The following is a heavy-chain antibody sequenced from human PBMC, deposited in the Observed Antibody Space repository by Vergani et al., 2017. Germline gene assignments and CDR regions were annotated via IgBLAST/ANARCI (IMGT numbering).Heavy chain of an antibody. J-gene: IGHJ4*02. CDR3: ASENDYGDSRAGY. V-gene: IGHV3-21*01. Sequence: EVQLVESGGGLVKPGGSLRLSCAASGFTFSSYSMNWVRQAPGKGLEWVSSISSSSSYIYYADSVKGRFTISRDNAKNSLYLQMNSLRAEDTAVYYYASENDYGDSRAGYWGQGTLVTVSS. CDR1: GFTFSSYS. D-gene: IGHD4-17*01. CDR2: ISSSSSYI.